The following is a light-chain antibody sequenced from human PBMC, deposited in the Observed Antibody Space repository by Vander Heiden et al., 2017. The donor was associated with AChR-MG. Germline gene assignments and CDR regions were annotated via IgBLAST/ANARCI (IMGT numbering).Light chain of an antibody. Sequence: DIHMTQSPSSLSASVGDRVTLTCRASQDNRNALAGEQQKPGKDPALLLYDTARVQSGVPARCSGGGSGTEVTLTISSRQPEEFATYVWQQYYVTPPTFGQGTKVEIK. V-gene: IGKV1-NL1*01. CDR3: QQYYVTPPT. CDR2: DTA. J-gene: IGKJ1*01. CDR1: QDNRNA.